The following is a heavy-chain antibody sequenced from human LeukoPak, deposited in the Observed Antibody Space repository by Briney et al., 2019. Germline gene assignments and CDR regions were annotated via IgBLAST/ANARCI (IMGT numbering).Heavy chain of an antibody. Sequence: GGSLRLSCAASGFTFSSSTMNWVRQAPGKGLEWVSSITSTSTYIYYADSLKGRITVSRDNAKKSMYLQMHSLRADDTALYYCARDLAYFSYMDVWGKGTTVTVSS. V-gene: IGHV3-21*01. CDR3: ARDLAYFSYMDV. D-gene: IGHD3-3*02. J-gene: IGHJ6*03. CDR2: ITSTSTYI. CDR1: GFTFSSST.